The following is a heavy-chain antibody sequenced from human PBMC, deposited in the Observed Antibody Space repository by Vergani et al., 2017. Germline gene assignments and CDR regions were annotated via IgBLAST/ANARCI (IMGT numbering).Heavy chain of an antibody. V-gene: IGHV4-59*01. CDR3: ARGVGATFLDY. J-gene: IGHJ4*02. CDR1: GGSISSYY. Sequence: QVQLQESGPGLVKPSETLSLTCTVSGGSISSYYWSWIRQPPGKGLEWIGYIYYSGSTNYNPSLKSRGTISVDAPKNQFSLKLSSVTAADTAVYYCARGVGATFLDYWGQGTLVTVSS. CDR2: IYYSGST. D-gene: IGHD1-26*01.